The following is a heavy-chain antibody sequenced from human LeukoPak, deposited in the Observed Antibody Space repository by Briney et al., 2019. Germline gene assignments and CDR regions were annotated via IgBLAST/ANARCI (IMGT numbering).Heavy chain of an antibody. J-gene: IGHJ4*02. V-gene: IGHV4-59*08. CDR1: GVSISSYS. Sequence: PSETLSLTCAVSGVSISSYSWSWVRQPPGKGLEWIGYIYHSGSTNYNPSLKSRVTISVDTSKNQFSLKLSSVTAADTALYYCAIQEAGRGYGDYEGARWGQGTLVTVSS. CDR2: IYHSGST. D-gene: IGHD4-17*01. CDR3: AIQEAGRGYGDYEGAR.